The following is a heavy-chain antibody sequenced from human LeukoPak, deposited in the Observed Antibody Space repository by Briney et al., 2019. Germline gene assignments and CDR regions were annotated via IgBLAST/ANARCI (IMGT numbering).Heavy chain of an antibody. V-gene: IGHV3-21*04. Sequence: PGGSLRLSCAASGFTFSSYSMNWVRQAPGKGLEWVSSISSSSSYIYYADSVKGRFTISRDNSKNTLYLQMNSLRAEDTAVYYCTLYNWNDGHFDYWGQGTLVTVSS. CDR2: ISSSSSYI. D-gene: IGHD1-1*01. CDR1: GFTFSSYS. CDR3: TLYNWNDGHFDY. J-gene: IGHJ4*02.